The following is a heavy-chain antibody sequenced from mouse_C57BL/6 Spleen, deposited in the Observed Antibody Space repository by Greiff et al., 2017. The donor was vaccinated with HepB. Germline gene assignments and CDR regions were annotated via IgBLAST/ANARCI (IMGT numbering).Heavy chain of an antibody. CDR2: IYPGDGDT. CDR3: AREGTYGTYYFDY. D-gene: IGHD2-1*01. V-gene: IGHV1-80*01. Sequence: QVQLKQSGAELVKPGASVKISCKASGYAFSSYWMNWVKQRPGKGLEWIGQIYPGDGDTNYNGKFKGKATLTADKSSSTAYMQLSSLTSEDSAVYFCAREGTYGTYYFDYWGQGTTLTVSS. CDR1: GYAFSSYW. J-gene: IGHJ2*01.